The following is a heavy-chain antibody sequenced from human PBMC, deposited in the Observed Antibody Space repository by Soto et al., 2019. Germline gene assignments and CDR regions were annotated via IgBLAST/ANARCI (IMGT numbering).Heavy chain of an antibody. CDR2: IGGSRGGT. D-gene: IGHD3-9*01. CDR1: GFTFSNYA. J-gene: IGHJ3*02. Sequence: EVQLLESGGGLVQPGGALRLSCAASGFTFSNYAMSWVRQAPGKGLEWVSAIGGSRGGTYYADSVKGRFTISRDNSKNMVYWKMTSIRVEVTVVYFWAKPVWTGPPGRGDIWGHGTMVTVSS. V-gene: IGHV3-23*01. CDR3: AKPVWTGPPGRGDI.